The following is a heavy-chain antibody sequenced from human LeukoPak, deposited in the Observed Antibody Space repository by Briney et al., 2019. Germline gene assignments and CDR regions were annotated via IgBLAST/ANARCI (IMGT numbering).Heavy chain of an antibody. J-gene: IGHJ4*02. Sequence: GGSLRLSCAASGFTLSSYAMSWVRQAPGKGLEWVSAISDSGNTYHADSVKGRFTISRDNAKNSLDLQMNSLRVEDTAIYYCVKVAKYYYGSETYYFFEHWGQGTPVTASS. CDR2: ISDSGNT. D-gene: IGHD3-10*01. V-gene: IGHV3-23*01. CDR3: VKVAKYYYGSETYYFFEH. CDR1: GFTLSSYA.